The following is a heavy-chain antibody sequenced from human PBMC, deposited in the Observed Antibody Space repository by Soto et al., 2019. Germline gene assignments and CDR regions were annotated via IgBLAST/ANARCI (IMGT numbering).Heavy chain of an antibody. D-gene: IGHD2-21*01. CDR3: ATWAIAVGGEGF. CDR2: IGSTGDLI. J-gene: IGHJ4*02. CDR1: GFSVSDYS. V-gene: IGHV3-48*02. Sequence: ESGGRVVQSGGSLRLSCTASGFSVSDYSVNWVRQAPGKGLEWISYIGSTGDLILYADSVKGRFTIARDISKNSLYLQMDSLRDEDSDVYYCATWAIAVGGEGFWGQGTLVTVSS.